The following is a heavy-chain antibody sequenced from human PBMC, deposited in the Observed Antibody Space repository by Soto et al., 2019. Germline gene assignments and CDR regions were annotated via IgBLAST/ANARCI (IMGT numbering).Heavy chain of an antibody. CDR2: IYYSGST. J-gene: IGHJ3*02. CDR3: ARQSGYYTPDAFDI. V-gene: IGHV4-39*01. Sequence: PSETLSLTCTVSGGSISSSSYYWGWIRQPPGKGLEWIGSIYYSGSTYYNPSLKSRVTISVDTSKNQFSLKLSSVTAADTAVYYCARQSGYYTPDAFDIWGQGTMVTVSS. CDR1: GGSISSSSYY. D-gene: IGHD3-3*01.